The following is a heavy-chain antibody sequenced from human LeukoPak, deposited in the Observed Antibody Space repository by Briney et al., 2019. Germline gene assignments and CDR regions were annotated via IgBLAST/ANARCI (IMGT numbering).Heavy chain of an antibody. CDR3: ARDRGNPYFDY. J-gene: IGHJ4*02. CDR1: GFTFSSYG. Sequence: GRSLRLSCAASGFTFSSYGMNWVRQAPGKGLEWVSYISSSSSTIYYADSVKGRFTISRDNAKNSLYLQMNSLRAEDTAVYYCARDRGNPYFDYWGQGTLVTVSS. V-gene: IGHV3-48*01. CDR2: ISSSSSTI. D-gene: IGHD2-15*01.